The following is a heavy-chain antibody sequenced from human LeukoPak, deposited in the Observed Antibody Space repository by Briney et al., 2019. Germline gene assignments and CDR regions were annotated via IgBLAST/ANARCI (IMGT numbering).Heavy chain of an antibody. CDR3: ARGLRSKIGFDY. CDR2: INHSGST. CDR1: GYSISSGYY. D-gene: IGHD5-24*01. V-gene: IGHV4-38-2*01. Sequence: KPSETLSLTCAVSGYSISSGYYWGWIRQPPGKGLEWIGEINHSGSTNYNPSLKSRVTISVDTSKNQFSLKLSSVTAADTAVYYCARGLRSKIGFDYWGQGTLVTVSS. J-gene: IGHJ4*02.